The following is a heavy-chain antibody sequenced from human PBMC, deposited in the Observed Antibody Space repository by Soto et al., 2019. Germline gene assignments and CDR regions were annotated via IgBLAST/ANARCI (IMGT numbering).Heavy chain of an antibody. CDR1: GFTFSSYA. D-gene: IGHD3-22*01. V-gene: IGHV3-23*01. J-gene: IGHJ6*01. CDR3: AKMEMYFENSGWTYYYGMDD. CDR2: ISGSGGST. Sequence: EVQLLESGGGLVQPGGSLRLSCAASGFTFSSYAMSWVRQAPGKGLEWVSAISGSGGSTYYADSVKGRFTVSRDNSKNTEYMQKNSPRAEYTSIYYSAKMEMYFENSGWTYYYGMDDRGQGTTDTVST.